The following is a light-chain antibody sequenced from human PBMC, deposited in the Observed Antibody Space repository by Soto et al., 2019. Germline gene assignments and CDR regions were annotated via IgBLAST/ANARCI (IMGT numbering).Light chain of an antibody. Sequence: DIQMTQSPSSMSASVGDRVTITCRASQSISAYLNWYQQKPGKAPKLLIYAASSLQSGLPSRFSGSGSGTDFTLTISSLQPEDFATYYCQESYSTPSVTFGPGTKVDIK. J-gene: IGKJ3*01. CDR3: QESYSTPSVT. CDR2: AAS. CDR1: QSISAY. V-gene: IGKV1-39*01.